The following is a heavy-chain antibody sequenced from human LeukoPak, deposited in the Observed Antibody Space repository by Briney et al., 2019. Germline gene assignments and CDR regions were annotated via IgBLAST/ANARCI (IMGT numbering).Heavy chain of an antibody. CDR2: ISSSGSTI. CDR3: ARVWEAAAGTGD. J-gene: IGHJ4*02. D-gene: IGHD6-13*01. V-gene: IGHV3-48*04. Sequence: GGSLRLSCAASGFTFSGYSMNWVRQAPGKGLEWVSYISSSGSTIYYADSVKGRFTISRDNAKNSLYLQMNSLRAEDTAVYYCARVWEAAAGTGDWGQGTLVTVSS. CDR1: GFTFSGYS.